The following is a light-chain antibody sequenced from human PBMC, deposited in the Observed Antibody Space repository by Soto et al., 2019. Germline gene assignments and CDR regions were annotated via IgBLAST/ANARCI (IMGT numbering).Light chain of an antibody. CDR2: DAS. V-gene: IGKV3D-20*01. CDR3: QQYGSSLIT. Sequence: EIVLTQSPATLSLSPGDRATLSCGASQSVSSSSLAWYQQKPGLAPRLLIYDASSRATGIPDRFSGSGSGTDFTLTINRLEPEDFAVYYCQQYGSSLITFGQGTRLEIK. J-gene: IGKJ5*01. CDR1: QSVSSSS.